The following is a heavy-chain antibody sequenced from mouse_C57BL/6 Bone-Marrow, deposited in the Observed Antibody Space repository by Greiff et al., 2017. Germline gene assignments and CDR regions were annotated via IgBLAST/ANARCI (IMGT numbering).Heavy chain of an antibody. CDR2: IDPSDSYT. Sequence: QVQLQQPGAELVKPGASVKLSCKASGYTFTSYWMQWVKQRPGQGLEWIGEIDPSDSYTNYNQKFKGKATLTVDTSSSTAYMQLSSLTSEDSAVYYGARGGYYPSYAMDDWGQGTSVTVSS. CDR1: GYTFTSYW. J-gene: IGHJ4*01. D-gene: IGHD1-1*01. CDR3: ARGGYYPSYAMDD. V-gene: IGHV1-50*01.